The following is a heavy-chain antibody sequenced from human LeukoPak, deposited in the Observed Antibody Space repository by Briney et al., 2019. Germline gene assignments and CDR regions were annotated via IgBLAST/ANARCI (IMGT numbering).Heavy chain of an antibody. Sequence: SQTLSLTCTVSGGSISSGDYYWSWIRQPPGKGLEWIGYIYYSGSTYYNPSLKSRVTISVDTSKNQFSLKLSSVTAADTAVYYCAREVYYYGSGSYYNAFDIWGQGTMVTVSS. CDR3: AREVYYYGSGSYYNAFDI. CDR1: GGSISSGDYY. J-gene: IGHJ3*02. D-gene: IGHD3-10*01. V-gene: IGHV4-30-4*01. CDR2: IYYSGST.